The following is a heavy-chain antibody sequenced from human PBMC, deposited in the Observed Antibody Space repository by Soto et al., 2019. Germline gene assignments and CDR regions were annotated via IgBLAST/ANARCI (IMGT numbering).Heavy chain of an antibody. Sequence: GGSLRLSCAASGFTFSSYSMNWVRQAPGKGLEWVSYISSSSSTIYYADSVKGRFTISRDNSKNSLYLQMHSLTTEDTAFYYCAKDMGGIAPYYFDYWGQGTLVSVSS. V-gene: IGHV3-48*04. CDR3: AKDMGGIAPYYFDY. J-gene: IGHJ4*02. CDR2: ISSSSSTI. CDR1: GFTFSSYS. D-gene: IGHD6-13*01.